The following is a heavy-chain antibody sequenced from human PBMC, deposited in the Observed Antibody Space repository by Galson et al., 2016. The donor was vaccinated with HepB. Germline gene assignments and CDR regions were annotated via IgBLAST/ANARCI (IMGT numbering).Heavy chain of an antibody. CDR3: ARAYDTNWFYP. D-gene: IGHD3-22*01. CDR2: INPSGGST. Sequence: SVKVSCKASGYTFTNYYMHWVRQAPGQGLEWMAIINPSGGSTSYAQKFLDRVTMTRDTSTSTVYMELSSLRSEDTAVYYCARAYDTNWFYPWGQGTLVTVSS. V-gene: IGHV1-46*01. J-gene: IGHJ5*02. CDR1: GYTFTNYY.